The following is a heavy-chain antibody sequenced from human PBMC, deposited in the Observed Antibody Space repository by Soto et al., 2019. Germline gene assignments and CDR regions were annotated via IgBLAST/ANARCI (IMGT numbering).Heavy chain of an antibody. Sequence: SETLSLTCTVSGGAISSCYWSWIRQPPGKGLEWIGYIYYSGSTNYNPSLKSRVTISVDTSKNQFSLKLSSVTAADTAVYYCARERTNYYDFWSGYYGRAFDIWGQGTMVTVS. CDR1: GGAISSCY. J-gene: IGHJ3*02. V-gene: IGHV4-59*01. D-gene: IGHD3-3*01. CDR3: ARERTNYYDFWSGYYGRAFDI. CDR2: IYYSGST.